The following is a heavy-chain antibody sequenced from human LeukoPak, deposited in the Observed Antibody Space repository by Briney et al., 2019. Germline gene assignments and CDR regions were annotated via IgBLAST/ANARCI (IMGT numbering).Heavy chain of an antibody. CDR1: GFTFSSYA. Sequence: GGSLRLSCAASGFTFSSYAMSWVRQAPGKGLEWVSAISGSGGSTYYADSVKGRFTISRDNSKSTLYLQMNSLRAEDTAVYYCAKVGPGIAVAGTPGFDYWGQGTLVTVSS. V-gene: IGHV3-23*01. D-gene: IGHD6-19*01. CDR3: AKVGPGIAVAGTPGFDY. CDR2: ISGSGGST. J-gene: IGHJ4*02.